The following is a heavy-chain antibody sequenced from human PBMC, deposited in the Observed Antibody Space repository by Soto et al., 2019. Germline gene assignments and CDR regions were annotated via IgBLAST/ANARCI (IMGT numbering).Heavy chain of an antibody. Sequence: PGGSLRLSCAASGFAFSSYGMHWVRQAPGKGLEWVAVISYDGSNKYYADSVKGRFTISRDNSKNTLYLQMNSLRAEDTAVYYCAKWGDYDFWSGFKPDWYYYYGMDVWGQGTTVTVSS. CDR1: GFAFSSYG. CDR3: AKWGDYDFWSGFKPDWYYYYGMDV. CDR2: ISYDGSNK. J-gene: IGHJ6*02. V-gene: IGHV3-30*18. D-gene: IGHD3-3*01.